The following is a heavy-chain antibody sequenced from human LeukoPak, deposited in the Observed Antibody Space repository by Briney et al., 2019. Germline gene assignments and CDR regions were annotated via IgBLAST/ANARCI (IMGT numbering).Heavy chain of an antibody. Sequence: GASVKVSCKASGYTFTSYGISWVRQAPGQGVEWMGWISAYNGNTNYAQKLQGRVTMTTDKSTRTAYMEERRLRYEDTAVYYCARDLGLVVPVAIFYCGQGTLVTVSS. J-gene: IGHJ4*02. CDR1: GYTFTSYG. CDR2: ISAYNGNT. V-gene: IGHV1-18*01. D-gene: IGHD2-2*01. CDR3: ARDLGLVVPVAIFY.